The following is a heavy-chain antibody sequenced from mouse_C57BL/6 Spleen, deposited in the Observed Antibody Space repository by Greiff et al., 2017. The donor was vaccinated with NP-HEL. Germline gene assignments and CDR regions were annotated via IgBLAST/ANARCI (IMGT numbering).Heavy chain of an antibody. V-gene: IGHV14-2*01. Sequence: VQLQQSGAELVKPGASVKLSCTASGFNIKDYYMHWVKQRTEQGLEWIGRIDPEDGETKYASKFQGKATITADTSSNTAYLQLSSLTSEDTAVYYCARKGLFDYDGGYYFDYWGQGTTLTVSS. D-gene: IGHD2-4*01. CDR1: GFNIKDYY. CDR2: IDPEDGET. J-gene: IGHJ2*01. CDR3: ARKGLFDYDGGYYFDY.